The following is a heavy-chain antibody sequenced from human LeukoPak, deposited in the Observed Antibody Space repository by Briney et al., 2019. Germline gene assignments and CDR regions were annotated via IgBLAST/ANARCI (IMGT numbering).Heavy chain of an antibody. V-gene: IGHV1-24*01. D-gene: IGHD6-6*01. CDR2: VDPEDGET. CDR3: ATVVEYSSSPGGYYFDY. Sequence: GASVKVSCKVSGYTLTELSMHWVRQAPGKGLEWMGGVDPEDGETIYAQKFQGRVTMTEDTSTDTAYMELSRLRSEDTAVYYCATVVEYSSSPGGYYFDYWGQGTLVTVSP. J-gene: IGHJ4*02. CDR1: GYTLTELS.